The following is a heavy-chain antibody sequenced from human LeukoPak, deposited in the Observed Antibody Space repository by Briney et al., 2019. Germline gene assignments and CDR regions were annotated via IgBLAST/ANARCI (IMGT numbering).Heavy chain of an antibody. D-gene: IGHD3-10*01. V-gene: IGHV3-7*01. CDR3: ARADYYGSGSYYWK. CDR2: IKEDGSEK. J-gene: IGHJ4*02. Sequence: GGSLRLSCAVSGFTFSSSWMRWVRQAPGKALEWVANIKEDGSEKYYVDSVKGRFTISRDNAKNSVHLQMNSLRAEDTAVYYCARADYYGSGSYYWKWGQGTLVTVSS. CDR1: GFTFSSSW.